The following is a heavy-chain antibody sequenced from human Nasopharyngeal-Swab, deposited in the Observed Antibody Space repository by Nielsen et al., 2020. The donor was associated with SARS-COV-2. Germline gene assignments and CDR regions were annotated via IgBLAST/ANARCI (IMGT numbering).Heavy chain of an antibody. Sequence: GESLKISCAASGFTVCRNFMSWVRQAPGKGLEWVSFISSDDSPQYADSVKGRFTISRHTSENTMYLQMNSLRAEDTAIYYCARVGYLCLYGAFDIWGQGTLVTVSS. V-gene: IGHV3-53*04. D-gene: IGHD1-1*01. CDR3: ARVGYLCLYGAFDI. J-gene: IGHJ3*02. CDR1: GFTVCRNF. CDR2: ISSDDSP.